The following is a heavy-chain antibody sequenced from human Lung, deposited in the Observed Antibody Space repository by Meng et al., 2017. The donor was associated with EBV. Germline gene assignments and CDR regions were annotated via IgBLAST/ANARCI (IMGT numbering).Heavy chain of an antibody. CDR2: IYSSGIT. D-gene: IGHD6-19*01. V-gene: IGHV4-4*07. Sequence: QMPLQESAAGLWKSSDTPAPTCNVSGDSISDDFWNWIRQPAGKGLEWIGRIYSSGITNYNPSLQSRVTMSVDTSKNQFSLKLYSVTAADTAVYYCARESFNSGWYSDYWGQGTLVTVSS. J-gene: IGHJ4*02. CDR3: ARESFNSGWYSDY. CDR1: GDSISDDF.